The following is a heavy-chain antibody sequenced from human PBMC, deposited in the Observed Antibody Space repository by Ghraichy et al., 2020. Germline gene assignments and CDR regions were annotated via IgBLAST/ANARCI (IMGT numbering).Heavy chain of an antibody. CDR1: GFTFGSNA. J-gene: IGHJ5*02. CDR3: TRDPGYCSTSTCYVEGGWFDP. Sequence: GGSLRLSCAASGFTFGSNAMSWVRQAPGKGLEWVSTISGSGGNTHYADSVKGRFTISRDNSKNTVDLHMNSLRADDTAVYYCTRDPGYCSTSTCYVEGGWFDPWGQGALVTVSS. V-gene: IGHV3-23*01. CDR2: ISGSGGNT. D-gene: IGHD2-2*01.